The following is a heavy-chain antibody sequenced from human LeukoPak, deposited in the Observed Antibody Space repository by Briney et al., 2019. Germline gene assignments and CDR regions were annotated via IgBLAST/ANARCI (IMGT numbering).Heavy chain of an antibody. CDR2: IYYSGST. D-gene: IGHD2-8*01. CDR3: ARHRLVSAPYY. CDR1: GGSISRSSYY. Sequence: SETLSLTCTVSGGSISRSSYYWGWIRQPPGKGLEGIGSIYYSGSTYYNPSLKSRATISVDTSKNQFSLKLSSLTAADTTASYCARHRLVSAPYYWGEGTLVTVSS. V-gene: IGHV4-39*01. J-gene: IGHJ4*02.